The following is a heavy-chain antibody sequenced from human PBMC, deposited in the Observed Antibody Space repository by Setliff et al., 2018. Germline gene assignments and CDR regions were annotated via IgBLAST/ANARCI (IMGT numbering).Heavy chain of an antibody. CDR1: GFTFSSYS. D-gene: IGHD3-10*01. CDR2: ISSSSSTI. J-gene: IGHJ4*02. V-gene: IGHV3-48*04. Sequence: GGSLRLSCAASGFTFSSYSINWVRQAPGKGLEWVSYISSSSSTIYYADSVKGRFTISRDNAKNSLYLRMNSLRAEDTAVYYCAKDPGFGESIGNFDYWGQGTLVTVSS. CDR3: AKDPGFGESIGNFDY.